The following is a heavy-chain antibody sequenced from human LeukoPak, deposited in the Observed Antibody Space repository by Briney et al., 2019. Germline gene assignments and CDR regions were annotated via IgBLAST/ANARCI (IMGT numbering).Heavy chain of an antibody. CDR1: GFTFSNHW. Sequence: GGSLRLSCAASGFTFSNHWMHWVRQAPGKGLMWVSRINRDGSSTDYADSVKGRFTISRDDAKSTLFLQVNSLRVEDTAVYYCAREYTSGWYDYWGQGILVTVSS. D-gene: IGHD6-19*01. V-gene: IGHV3-74*01. J-gene: IGHJ4*02. CDR3: AREYTSGWYDY. CDR2: INRDGSST.